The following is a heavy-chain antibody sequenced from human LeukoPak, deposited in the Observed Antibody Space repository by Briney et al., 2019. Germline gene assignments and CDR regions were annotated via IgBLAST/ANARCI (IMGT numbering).Heavy chain of an antibody. CDR2: ISYDGSNK. V-gene: IGHV3-30*18. CDR3: AKDRQTTKYYFDY. J-gene: IGHJ4*02. D-gene: IGHD4-17*01. Sequence: GRSLRLSCAASGFTFSSYSMHWVRQAPGKGLEWVAVISYDGSNKYYADSVKGRFTISRDNSKNTLYLQMNSLRAEDTAVYYCAKDRQTTKYYFDYWGQGTLVTVSS. CDR1: GFTFSSYS.